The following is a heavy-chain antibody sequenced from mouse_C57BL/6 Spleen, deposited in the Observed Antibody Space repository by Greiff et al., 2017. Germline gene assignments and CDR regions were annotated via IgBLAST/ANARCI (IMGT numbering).Heavy chain of an antibody. Sequence: QVQLQQSGAELVKSGASVKISCKASGYAFSSYWTIWVKQRPGKGLEWSGQIYPGDGDTNYNGKFKGKATLTADKSSSTAYMQLSSLTSEDSAVYFCASITTDYAMDNWGQGDSVPVST. CDR1: GYAFSSYW. CDR3: ASITTDYAMDN. D-gene: IGHD1-1*01. J-gene: IGHJ4*01. CDR2: IYPGDGDT. V-gene: IGHV1-80*01.